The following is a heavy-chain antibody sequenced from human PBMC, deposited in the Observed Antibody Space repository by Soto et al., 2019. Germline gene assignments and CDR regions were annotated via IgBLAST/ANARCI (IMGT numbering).Heavy chain of an antibody. CDR1: GGSISSGGYY. J-gene: IGHJ4*02. Sequence: QVQLQESGPGLVKPSQTLSLTCTVSGGSISSGGYYWNWIRQHPGKGLEWIGYIYYSGSTYYNPALKSRVTIPVDTSKNQFSLKLSSVTAADTAVYSCARGGIAAAAPPDYWGQGTLVTVSS. CDR2: IYYSGST. V-gene: IGHV4-31*03. CDR3: ARGGIAAAAPPDY. D-gene: IGHD6-13*01.